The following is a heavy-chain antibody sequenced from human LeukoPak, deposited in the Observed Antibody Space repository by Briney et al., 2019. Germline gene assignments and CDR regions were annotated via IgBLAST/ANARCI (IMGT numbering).Heavy chain of an antibody. V-gene: IGHV1-18*04. CDR3: ARESYDILTGLIRTKRLDY. J-gene: IGHJ4*02. D-gene: IGHD3-9*01. CDR2: ISAYNGNT. CDR1: GYTFTSYG. Sequence: GASVKVSCKASGYTFTSYGISWVRQAPGQGLEWMGWISAYNGNTNYAQKLQGRVTMTTDTSTSTAYMELRSLRPDDTAVYYCARESYDILTGLIRTKRLDYWGQGTLVTVSS.